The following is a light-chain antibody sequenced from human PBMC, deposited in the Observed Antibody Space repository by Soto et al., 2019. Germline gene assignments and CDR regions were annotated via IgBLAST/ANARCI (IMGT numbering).Light chain of an antibody. CDR2: GVS. Sequence: EIVLTQSPGTLSLSPGERATLSCRASQSLSGNYLAWYQQKPGQAPRLLIFGVSSRATGIPARFSGSGSGTDFTLTVNRLEPEDFAVYYCHHYGSSPYTFGRGTKLEIK. CDR3: HHYGSSPYT. CDR1: QSLSGNY. V-gene: IGKV3-20*01. J-gene: IGKJ2*01.